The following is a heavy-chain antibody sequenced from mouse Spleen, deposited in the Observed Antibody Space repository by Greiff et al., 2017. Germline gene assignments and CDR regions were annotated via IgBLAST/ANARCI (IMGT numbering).Heavy chain of an antibody. CDR3: ARSDSSGLDY. J-gene: IGHJ2*01. V-gene: IGHV14-2*01. D-gene: IGHD3-2*01. CDR1: GFNIKAYY. CDR2: IDPEGGET. Sequence: EVKLLESGAGLVKPGASVKLSCTASGFNIKAYYMHWVQQRTEQGLEWIGRIDPEGGETKYAPKFQGKATITADTSSNTAYLQLSSLTSEDTAVYYCARSDSSGLDYWGQGTTLTVSS.